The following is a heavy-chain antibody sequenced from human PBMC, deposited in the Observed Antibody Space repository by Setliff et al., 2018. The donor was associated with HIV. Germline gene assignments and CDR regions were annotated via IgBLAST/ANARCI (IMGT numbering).Heavy chain of an antibody. J-gene: IGHJ4*02. CDR1: GGSISSGGYY. CDR3: ATIKPGGASFDN. V-gene: IGHV4-61*08. Sequence: CTVSGGSISSGGYYWSWIRQPPGKGLEWLGYIHNSGRTSYNPSLRSRLSMSVDTPNNQLSLQLSSVTAADTAIYYCATIKPGGASFDNWGQGTLVTVSS. CDR2: IHNSGRT. D-gene: IGHD3-16*01.